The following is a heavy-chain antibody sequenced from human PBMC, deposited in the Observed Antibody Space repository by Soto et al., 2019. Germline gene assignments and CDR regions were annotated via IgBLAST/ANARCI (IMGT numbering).Heavy chain of an antibody. D-gene: IGHD3-9*01. CDR3: AREYYGLLTGYYTVY. Sequence: EVQLVESGGDLVQRGGSLRLPCAASGFPFSSYWMHWVRQTPGKGLDWVARISGDGVTTYYADSVTGRFTVSRDNAKNTLSLQISGLRAGDTAVYYCAREYYGLLTGYYTVYWGQGTLVSVSS. J-gene: IGHJ4*02. CDR2: ISGDGVTT. CDR1: GFPFSSYW. V-gene: IGHV3-74*01.